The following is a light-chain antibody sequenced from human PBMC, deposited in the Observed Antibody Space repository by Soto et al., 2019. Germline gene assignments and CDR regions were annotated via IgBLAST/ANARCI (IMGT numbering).Light chain of an antibody. Sequence: EIVLTQSPGTLSLSPGERATLSCRASQRVSSNYLAWYQQKPGQAPRLLIYGVSDRPTGIPDRFSGSGSGTEFTLTISRLEPEDFAVYYCQQYGSSLYTFGQGTKLQIK. CDR2: GVS. CDR1: QRVSSNY. CDR3: QQYGSSLYT. J-gene: IGKJ2*01. V-gene: IGKV3-20*01.